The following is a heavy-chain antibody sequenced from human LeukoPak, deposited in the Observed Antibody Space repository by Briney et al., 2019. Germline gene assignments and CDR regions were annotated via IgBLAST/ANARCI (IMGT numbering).Heavy chain of an antibody. J-gene: IGHJ6*02. CDR2: IYSGGST. V-gene: IGHV3-53*01. CDR1: GFTVISNY. CDR3: ARDPHYYYGMDV. Sequence: GGSLRLSCAASGFTVISNYMSWVRQAPGKGLEWVSVIYSGGSTYYADSVKGRFTISRDNSKNTLYLQMNSLRADDTAVYYCARDPHYYYGMDVWGQGTTVTVSS.